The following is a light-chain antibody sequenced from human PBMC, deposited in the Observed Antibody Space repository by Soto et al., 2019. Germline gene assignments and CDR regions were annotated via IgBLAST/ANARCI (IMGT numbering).Light chain of an antibody. V-gene: IGKV3-11*01. CDR3: QQRTDRPPLT. CDR1: QSIGLA. J-gene: IGKJ1*01. Sequence: ELVLTQSPATLSLSPGERATLSCRASQSIGLAIAWYQHKPGQAPRLLIFDASQRATGIPARFRGSGSGTDFTLSISSLEPEDFAVYYCQQRTDRPPLTFGQGTKVESK. CDR2: DAS.